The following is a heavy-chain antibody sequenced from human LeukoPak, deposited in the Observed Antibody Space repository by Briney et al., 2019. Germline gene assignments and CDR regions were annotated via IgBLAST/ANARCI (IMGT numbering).Heavy chain of an antibody. D-gene: IGHD3-22*01. J-gene: IGHJ5*02. V-gene: IGHV1-69*05. CDR3: AGATTYYYDSSGYYH. CDR1: GGTFSSYA. CDR2: IIPIFGTA. Sequence: ASVTVSCTASGGTFSSYAISWVRQAPGQGLEWMGGIIPIFGTANYAQKFQGRVTVTTDESTSTAYMELSSLRSEDTAVYYCAGATTYYYDSSGYYHWGQGTLVTVSS.